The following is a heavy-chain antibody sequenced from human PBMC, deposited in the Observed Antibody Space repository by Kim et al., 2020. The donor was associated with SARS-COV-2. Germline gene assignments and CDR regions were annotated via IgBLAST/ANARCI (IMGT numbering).Heavy chain of an antibody. J-gene: IGHJ3*02. CDR3: ARSVLWFGDNFDAFDI. CDR1: GYSFTSYW. CDR2: IDPSDSYT. D-gene: IGHD3-10*01. Sequence: GESLKISCKCSGYSFTSYWISWVRQMPGKGLEWMGRIDPSDSYTNYSPSFQGHVTISADKSISTAYLQWSSLKASDTAMYYCARSVLWFGDNFDAFDIWGQGTMVTVSS. V-gene: IGHV5-10-1*01.